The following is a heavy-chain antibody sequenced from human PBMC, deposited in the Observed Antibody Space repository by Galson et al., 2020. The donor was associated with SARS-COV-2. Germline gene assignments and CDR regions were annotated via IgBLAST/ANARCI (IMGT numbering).Heavy chain of an antibody. V-gene: IGHV4-59*01. D-gene: IGHD3-10*01. J-gene: IGHJ4*02. Sequence: ASETLSLTCTVSGGSINNYYWSWIRQPPGKGLEWIGYIFYSGATNYNPSLKSRVTISVDTSKNQFSLNLTSVTAADTAVYYCAKTLRGVTPDYWGQGTLVSVSS. CDR3: AKTLRGVTPDY. CDR2: IFYSGAT. CDR1: GGSINNYY.